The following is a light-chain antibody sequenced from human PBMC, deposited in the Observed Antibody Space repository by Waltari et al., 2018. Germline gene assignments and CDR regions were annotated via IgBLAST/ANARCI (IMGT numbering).Light chain of an antibody. CDR3: SAWDDSLNGVV. CDR1: SSNIGRNN. V-gene: IGLV1-44*01. Sequence: QSVLTQPPSASGTPGQRVSISCSGSSSNIGRNNVNWYQQLPGTAPQLLIFTNDQRPSGVPDRFSGSKSGTSASLAISGLQSEDEADYYCSAWDDSLNGVVFGGGTKLTVL. J-gene: IGLJ2*01. CDR2: TND.